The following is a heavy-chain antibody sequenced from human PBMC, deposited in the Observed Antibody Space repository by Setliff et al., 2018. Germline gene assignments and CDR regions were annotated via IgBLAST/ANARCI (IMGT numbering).Heavy chain of an antibody. D-gene: IGHD3-10*01. V-gene: IGHV4-38-2*01. J-gene: IGHJ4*01. Sequence: SETLSLTCGVSGYSIRNGYYWAWIRQPPGKGLEWIGSIYHGGTTYYSPSLKTRVTMSVDPSKNQFSLHLSSVTAADTAIYYCARHSSWGTVTDRLHYNFFDFWGHGTLVTVSS. CDR1: GYSIRNGYY. CDR3: ARHSSWGTVTDRLHYNFFDF. CDR2: IYHGGTT.